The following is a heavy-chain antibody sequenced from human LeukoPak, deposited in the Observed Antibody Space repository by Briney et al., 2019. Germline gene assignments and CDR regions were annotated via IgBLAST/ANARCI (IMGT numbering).Heavy chain of an antibody. Sequence: SETLSLTCTVSGGSNSSGDYYWSWIRQPPGKGLEWIGYIYYSGSTYYNPSLKSRVTISVDTSKNQFSLKLSSVTAADTAVYYCARVDTAMVPPDYWGQGTLVTVSS. CDR2: IYYSGST. D-gene: IGHD5-18*01. CDR3: ARVDTAMVPPDY. J-gene: IGHJ4*02. V-gene: IGHV4-30-4*01. CDR1: GGSNSSGDYY.